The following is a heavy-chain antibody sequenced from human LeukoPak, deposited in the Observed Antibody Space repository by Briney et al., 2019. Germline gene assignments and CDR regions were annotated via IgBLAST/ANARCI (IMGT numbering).Heavy chain of an antibody. CDR3: ARGVPSSGYYSPYYYYMDV. J-gene: IGHJ6*03. Sequence: KPGGSLRLSCAASGFTFSSYSMNWVRQAPGKGLEWVSSISSSSSYIYYADSVKGRFTISRDNAKNSLYLQMNSLRAEDTAVYYCARGVPSSGYYSPYYYYMDVWGKGTTVTVSS. CDR2: ISSSSSYI. CDR1: GFTFSSYS. V-gene: IGHV3-21*01. D-gene: IGHD3-22*01.